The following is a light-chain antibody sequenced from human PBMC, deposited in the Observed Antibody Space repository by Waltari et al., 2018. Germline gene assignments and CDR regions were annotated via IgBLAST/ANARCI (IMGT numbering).Light chain of an antibody. CDR3: QQYATTPRT. CDR1: QSVLYSPNNKNY. CDR2: WAS. Sequence: DIVMTQSPDSLAVSLGERATINCKSSQSVLYSPNNKNYLAWFQQKPGQPPKLRIYWASTRESGVPDRFSGSGSVTDFTLTISSLQAEDVAIYYCQQYATTPRTFGQGTKLEIK. J-gene: IGKJ2*02. V-gene: IGKV4-1*01.